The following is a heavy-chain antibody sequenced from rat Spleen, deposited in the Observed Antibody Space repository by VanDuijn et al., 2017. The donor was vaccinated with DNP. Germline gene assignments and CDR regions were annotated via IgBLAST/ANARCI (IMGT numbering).Heavy chain of an antibody. CDR1: GFIFSDYA. J-gene: IGHJ3*01. CDR3: GGTRVHWFAY. Sequence: EVQLVESGGGLVRPGNSLRLSCAASGFIFSDYAMAWVRQSPKMGLEWVATIIYDGSSTFYRDSVTGRFTISRDFAKSTLYLQINSLRSEDTATYYCGGTRVHWFAYWGQGTLVTVSS. D-gene: IGHD1-4*01. V-gene: IGHV5S10*01. CDR2: IIYDGSST.